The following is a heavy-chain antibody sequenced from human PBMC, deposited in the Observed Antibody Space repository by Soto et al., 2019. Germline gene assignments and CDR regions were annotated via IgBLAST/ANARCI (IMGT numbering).Heavy chain of an antibody. Sequence: PGGSLRLSCAASGFTFSDYAMNWVRQPPGKGLKWVSTISAHDGSTYYIDSVKGRFTISRDNSKNTLSLQMNSLRAEDTAVYYCARDPSTGSADYWGQGTLVTVSS. CDR1: GFTFSDYA. J-gene: IGHJ4*02. CDR3: ARDPSTGSADY. CDR2: ISAHDGST. D-gene: IGHD3-9*01. V-gene: IGHV3-23*01.